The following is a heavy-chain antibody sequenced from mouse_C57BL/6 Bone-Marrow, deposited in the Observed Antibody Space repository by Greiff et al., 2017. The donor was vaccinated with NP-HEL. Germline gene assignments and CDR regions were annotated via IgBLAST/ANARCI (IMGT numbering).Heavy chain of an antibody. J-gene: IGHJ2*01. CDR1: GFTFSSYG. CDR3: ARRYYYFDY. Sequence: EVQGVESGGDLVKPGGSLKLSCAASGFTFSSYGMSWVRQTPDKRLEWVATISSGGSYTYYLDSVKGRFTISRDNAKNTLYLQMSSLKSEDTAMYYCARRYYYFDYWGQGTTLTVSS. CDR2: ISSGGSYT. V-gene: IGHV5-6*01. D-gene: IGHD2-12*01.